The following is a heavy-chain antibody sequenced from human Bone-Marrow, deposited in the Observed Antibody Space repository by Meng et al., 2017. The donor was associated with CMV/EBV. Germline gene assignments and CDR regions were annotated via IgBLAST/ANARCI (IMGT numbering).Heavy chain of an antibody. D-gene: IGHD3-10*01. CDR2: IRSDGTNI. Sequence: GESLKISCAASGFIFSSYAMYWVRQAPGEGLQWVAFIRSDGTNIHYRDSVKGRFTISRDNSKNTLYLQMNSLRAEDTAVYYCSFGSESYYGVPVNFADWGPGTLVTVSS. V-gene: IGHV3-30*02. J-gene: IGHJ4*02. CDR1: GFIFSSYA. CDR3: SFGSESYYGVPVNFAD.